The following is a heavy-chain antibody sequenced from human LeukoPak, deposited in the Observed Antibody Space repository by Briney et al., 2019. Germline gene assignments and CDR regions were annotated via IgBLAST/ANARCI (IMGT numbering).Heavy chain of an antibody. J-gene: IGHJ4*02. D-gene: IGHD1-26*01. CDR3: AREAKVGGALQY. CDR2: INTDGSFT. CDR1: GFTFSDYW. Sequence: GSLRLSCAASGFTFSDYWMHWVRQAPGKGLVWVSRINTDGSFTRYADSVQGRFTISRDTAKNTLFLQMNSLRAEDTAVYYYAREAKVGGALQYWGQGILVTVSS. V-gene: IGHV3-74*01.